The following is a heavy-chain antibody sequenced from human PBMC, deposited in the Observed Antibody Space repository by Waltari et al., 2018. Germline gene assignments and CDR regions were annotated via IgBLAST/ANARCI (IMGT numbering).Heavy chain of an antibody. CDR1: GGSISSSSYY. CDR3: ARAHELLPDWCEP. Sequence: QLQLQESGPGLVKPSETLSLTCTVSGGSISSSSYYWGWIRQPPGKGLEWIGSIYYSGSTYSNPALKSRVTISVDTSKNQCSLKLSSVTAADTAVYYCARAHELLPDWCEPWRQGTLVTVSS. V-gene: IGHV4-39*07. J-gene: IGHJ5*02. CDR2: IYYSGST. D-gene: IGHD2-15*01.